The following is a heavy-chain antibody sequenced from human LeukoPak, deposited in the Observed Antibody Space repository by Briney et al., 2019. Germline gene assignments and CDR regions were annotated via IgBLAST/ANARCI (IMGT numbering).Heavy chain of an antibody. CDR2: IYYSGST. CDR3: ARLESSGNAFDI. V-gene: IGHV4-39*07. Sequence: PSETLSLTCTVSGGSISSSSYYWGWIRQPPGKGLEWIGSIYYSGSTYYNPSLKSRVTISVDTSKNQFSLKLNSVTAADTAVYYCARLESSGNAFDIWGQGTMVIVSS. J-gene: IGHJ3*02. CDR1: GGSISSSSYY. D-gene: IGHD3-22*01.